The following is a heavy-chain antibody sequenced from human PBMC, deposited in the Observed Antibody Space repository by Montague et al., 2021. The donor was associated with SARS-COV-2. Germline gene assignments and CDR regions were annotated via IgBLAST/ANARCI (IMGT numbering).Heavy chain of an antibody. Sequence: SETLSLTCTVSGDSISYFYWSWIRQPAGKGLEWIGRVSASGSTNYNPSLNSRVTISVDTSKKQFSLRLSPVTAADTAVYYCARDVVAAPGTFGYWGQGTLVTVPS. D-gene: IGHD6-13*01. J-gene: IGHJ4*02. CDR2: VSASGST. CDR1: GDSISYFY. V-gene: IGHV4-4*07. CDR3: ARDVVAAPGTFGY.